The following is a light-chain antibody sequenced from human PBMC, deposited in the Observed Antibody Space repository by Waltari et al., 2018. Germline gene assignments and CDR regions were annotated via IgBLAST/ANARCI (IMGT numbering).Light chain of an antibody. J-gene: IGLJ2*01. CDR3: CSYAGSGSSVV. CDR1: SSDVGNYNL. Sequence: QSALTQPASVSGSPGQSITISCTGTSSDVGNYNLVSLYQQHPGKAPKLIIYEVSQRPSGVSNRFSGSKSGTTASLTISGLQAEDEADFYCCSYAGSGSSVVFGGGTKLTVL. V-gene: IGLV2-23*02. CDR2: EVS.